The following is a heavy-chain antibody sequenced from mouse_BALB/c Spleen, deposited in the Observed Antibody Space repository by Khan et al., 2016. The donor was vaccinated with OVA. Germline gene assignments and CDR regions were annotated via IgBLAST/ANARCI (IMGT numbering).Heavy chain of an antibody. Sequence: QMQLEESGAELVKPGASVRLSCKASGYTFTSYYLYWVQQRPGQGLEWIGDINPSNGETNFNEKFKSKATLTVDKVSSTAYIHHTSLTSEDSSVNYCTSSGYGSFAYWGQGTLVTVSA. CDR3: TSSGYGSFAY. CDR1: GYTFTSYY. V-gene: IGHV1-53*01. CDR2: INPSNGET. D-gene: IGHD2-2*01. J-gene: IGHJ3*01.